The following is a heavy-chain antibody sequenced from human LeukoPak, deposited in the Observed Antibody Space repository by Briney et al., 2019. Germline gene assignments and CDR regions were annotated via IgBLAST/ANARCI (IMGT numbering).Heavy chain of an antibody. CDR2: INPNSGDT. CDR1: GYTFTGYY. V-gene: IGHV1-2*02. CDR3: ARYLSPSAFDF. Sequence: SVKVSCKASGYTFTGYYIHWVRQAPAQGLEWMGWINPNSGDTNFAQHFQGRVTMTCDTSITTAYMELSRLTSADSAVYYCARYLSPSAFDFWGQGTLVTVSS. J-gene: IGHJ4*02. D-gene: IGHD2/OR15-2a*01.